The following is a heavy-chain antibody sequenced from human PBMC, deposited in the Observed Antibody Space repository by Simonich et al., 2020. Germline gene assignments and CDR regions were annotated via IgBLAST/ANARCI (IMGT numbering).Heavy chain of an antibody. V-gene: IGHV3-30*07. D-gene: IGHD2-15*01. Sequence: QVQLVESGGGVVQPGRSLRLSCAASGFTFSSYAMHWVRQAPGMGLEWVAVISYNGSNKYYADSVKGRFTISRDNSKNTLYLQMNSLRAEDTAVYYCAREGLLLDAFDIWGQGTMVTVSS. J-gene: IGHJ3*02. CDR3: AREGLLLDAFDI. CDR1: GFTFSSYA. CDR2: ISYNGSNK.